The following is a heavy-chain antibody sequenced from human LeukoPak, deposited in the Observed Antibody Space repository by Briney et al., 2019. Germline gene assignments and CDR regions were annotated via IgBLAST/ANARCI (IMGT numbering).Heavy chain of an antibody. CDR1: GFTFSSYA. J-gene: IGHJ4*02. V-gene: IGHV3-23*01. CDR3: SKSPPYGSGSYYKVMYVTTVY. Sequence: GGSLRLSCAASGFTFSSYAMSWVRQAPGKGLEWVSAISGSGGSTYYADSVKGRFTISRDNSKNTLYLQMNSLRAEDTAVYYCSKSPPYGSGSYYKVMYVTTVYWGQGTLVTVSS. D-gene: IGHD3-10*01. CDR2: ISGSGGST.